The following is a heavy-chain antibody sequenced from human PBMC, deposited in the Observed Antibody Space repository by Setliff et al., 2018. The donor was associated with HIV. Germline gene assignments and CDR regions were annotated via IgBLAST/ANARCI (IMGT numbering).Heavy chain of an antibody. J-gene: IGHJ6*03. CDR3: ARDQPYFDYLLSSASKAYYYYYMDV. CDR2: ISWDGGST. CDR1: GFTFDDYT. Sequence: HPGGSLRLSCAASGFTFDDYTMHWVRQAPGKGLEWVSLISWDGGSTYYADSVKGRFTISRDNSKNSLYLQMNSLRTEDTAMYFCARDQPYFDYLLSSASKAYYYYYMDVWGRGTTVTVSS. D-gene: IGHD3-9*01. V-gene: IGHV3-43*01.